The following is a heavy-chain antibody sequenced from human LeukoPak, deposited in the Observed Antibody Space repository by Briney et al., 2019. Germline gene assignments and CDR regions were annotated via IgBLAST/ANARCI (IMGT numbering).Heavy chain of an antibody. J-gene: IGHJ4*02. CDR1: GGSINSYL. V-gene: IGHV4-59*08. D-gene: IGHD1-26*01. Sequence: SETLSLTCTVSGGSINSYLWSWIRQPPGKGLEWIGCIYDSGGTQINASLKSRITISVDKSKNQFSLKLNSVTAADTAVYYCARHGHLGGSSYFDSWGQGTLVTVSS. CDR3: ARHGHLGGSSYFDS. CDR2: IYDSGGT.